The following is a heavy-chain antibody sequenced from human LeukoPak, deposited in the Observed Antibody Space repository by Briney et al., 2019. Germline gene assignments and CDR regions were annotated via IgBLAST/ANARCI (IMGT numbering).Heavy chain of an antibody. Sequence: GGSLRLSCAASGFTFSSYWMSWVRQAPGKGLEGLANIKQDGSEKYYVDSVKGRFTISRDNAKNSLYLQMNSLRAEDTAVYYCVGFWSGCPTHAFDIWGQGTMVTVSS. V-gene: IGHV3-7*01. CDR3: VGFWSGCPTHAFDI. CDR1: GFTFSSYW. CDR2: IKQDGSEK. J-gene: IGHJ3*02. D-gene: IGHD3-3*01.